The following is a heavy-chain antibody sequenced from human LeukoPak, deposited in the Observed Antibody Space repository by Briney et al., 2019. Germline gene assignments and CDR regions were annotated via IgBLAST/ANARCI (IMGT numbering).Heavy chain of an antibody. CDR1: GYTFSTYW. D-gene: IGHD1-26*01. V-gene: IGHV5-51*01. CDR2: IYPDDSDT. J-gene: IGHJ4*01. CDR3: ATTGGGTTTRYDY. Sequence: GESLKISXKGSGYTFSTYWIGWVRQRPGKGLEWMGIIYPDDSDTRYSPSFQGQVTISADKSINTAYLQWSSLKASDTAIYYCATTGGGTTTRYDYWGHGTLVTVSS.